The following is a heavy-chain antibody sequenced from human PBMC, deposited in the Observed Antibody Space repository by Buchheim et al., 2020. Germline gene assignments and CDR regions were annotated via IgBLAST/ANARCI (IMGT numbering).Heavy chain of an antibody. CDR2: IYYSGST. V-gene: IGHV4-31*03. CDR1: GGSISSGGYY. Sequence: QVQLQESGPGLVKPSQTLSLTCTVSGGSISSGGYYWSWIRQHPGKGLEWIGYIYYSGSTYYNPSLKSRVTISVDTSKNQFSLKLSSVTAADMAVYYCARSGKRFLEWFRNWFDPWGQGTL. CDR3: ARSGKRFLEWFRNWFDP. D-gene: IGHD3-3*01. J-gene: IGHJ5*02.